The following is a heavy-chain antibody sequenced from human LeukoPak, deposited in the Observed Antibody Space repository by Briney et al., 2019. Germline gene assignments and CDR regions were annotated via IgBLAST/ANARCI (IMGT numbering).Heavy chain of an antibody. CDR3: ARGQQLGGY. V-gene: IGHV3-30-3*01. Sequence: GGSLRLSCAASGFTFSSYAMHWVRQAPGKGLEWVAVISYDGSNKYYADSVKGRFTISRDNSKNTLYLQMNSLRDEDTAVYYCARGQQLGGYWGQGTLVTVSS. CDR1: GFTFSSYA. CDR2: ISYDGSNK. J-gene: IGHJ4*02. D-gene: IGHD6-13*01.